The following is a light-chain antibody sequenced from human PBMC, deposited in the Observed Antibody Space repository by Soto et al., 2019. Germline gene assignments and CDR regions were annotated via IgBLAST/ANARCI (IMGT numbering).Light chain of an antibody. V-gene: IGLV7-46*01. J-gene: IGLJ7*01. CDR2: DTN. CDR1: TGAVTSGHY. Sequence: QAVVTQEPSLTVSPGGTVTLTCGSSTGAVTSGHYPYWFQQKPGQAPRTLIYDTNNKHSWTPARFSGSLLRGKAALTLSDAQPEDEAEYCCLLSYPGGRAVFGGGTQLTVL. CDR3: LLSYPGGRAV.